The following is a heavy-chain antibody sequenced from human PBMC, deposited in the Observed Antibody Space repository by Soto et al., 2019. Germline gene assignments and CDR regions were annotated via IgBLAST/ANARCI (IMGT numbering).Heavy chain of an antibody. Sequence: GSLRLSCAASGFTFNSFEMNWVRQAPGKGLEWLPYISSSGFTIHYADSVKGRFIISRDNAKNSLYLQMNSLSGEDTAVYYCARGAGSGYDPTYNWFDPWGHGTLVTVSS. CDR3: ARGAGSGYDPTYNWFDP. CDR2: ISSSGFTI. D-gene: IGHD5-12*01. J-gene: IGHJ5*02. CDR1: GFTFNSFE. V-gene: IGHV3-48*03.